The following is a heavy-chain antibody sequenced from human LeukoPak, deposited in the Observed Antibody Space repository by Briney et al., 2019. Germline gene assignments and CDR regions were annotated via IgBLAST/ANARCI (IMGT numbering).Heavy chain of an antibody. CDR3: ASGTIAVAGIFDY. CDR1: GGSINNNDWWNW. D-gene: IGHD6-19*01. CDR2: IFHSGSS. J-gene: IGHJ4*02. V-gene: IGHV4-4*02. Sequence: SETLSLTCAVSGGSINNNDWWNWWSWVRQPPGKGLEWIGEIFHSGSSNYNPSLKSRVTISVDKSKNQFSLKLSSVTAADTAVYYCASGTIAVAGIFDYWGQGILVTVSS.